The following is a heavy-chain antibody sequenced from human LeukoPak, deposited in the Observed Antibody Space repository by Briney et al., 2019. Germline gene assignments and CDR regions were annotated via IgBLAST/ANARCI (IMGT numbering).Heavy chain of an antibody. D-gene: IGHD6-6*01. CDR1: GYTFTGYY. CDR2: INPNSGGT. J-gene: IGHJ5*02. CDR3: ARLKSTISSGWFDP. V-gene: IGHV1-2*02. Sequence: ASVNVSCKASGYTFTGYYMHWVRQAPGQGLEWMGWINPNSGGTSYAQKFQGRVTMTRDTSISTVYMELSRLRSDDTAVYYCARLKSTISSGWFDPWGQGTLVTVSS.